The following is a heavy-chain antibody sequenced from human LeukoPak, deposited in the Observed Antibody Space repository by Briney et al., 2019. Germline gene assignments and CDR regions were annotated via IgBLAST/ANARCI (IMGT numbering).Heavy chain of an antibody. CDR3: ARDIGNYYDSRPAFDI. V-gene: IGHV1-2*06. D-gene: IGHD3-22*01. Sequence: ASVKVSCKASGYTFTGYYMHWVRQAPGQGLEWMGRINPNSGGTNYAQKFQGRVTITADESTSTAYMELSSLRSEDTAVYYCARDIGNYYDSRPAFDIWGQGTMVTVSS. CDR1: GYTFTGYY. CDR2: INPNSGGT. J-gene: IGHJ3*02.